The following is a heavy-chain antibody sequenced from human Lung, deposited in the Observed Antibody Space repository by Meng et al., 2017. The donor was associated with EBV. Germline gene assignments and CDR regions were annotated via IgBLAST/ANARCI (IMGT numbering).Heavy chain of an antibody. CDR2: ISYSGAT. J-gene: IGHJ5*02. V-gene: IGHV4-30-4*01. CDR1: GASISSAVF. Sequence: VQLQESGPRLVGPFQTLALTCTGSGASISSAVFWIWIRQPPGKDLEWIGYISYSGATHYNPSLKSRLTISVDTAKNQFSLSLSSVTAADTAVYYCARVVGDCASCYKGWFDPWGQGTLVTVSS. CDR3: ARVVGDCASCYKGWFDP. D-gene: IGHD2-2*02.